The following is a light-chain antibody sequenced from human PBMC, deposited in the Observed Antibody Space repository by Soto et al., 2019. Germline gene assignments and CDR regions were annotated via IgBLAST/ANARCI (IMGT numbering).Light chain of an antibody. CDR1: QSVSSN. Sequence: EIVMTQSPATLSVSPGERATLSCRASQSVSSNLAWYQQRPGQGPRLLIYGASTRATGFPVRFSGSGSGTEFTLTISSLQSEDFAVYYCQQYNNWPFTFGGGTKVEIK. V-gene: IGKV3-15*01. J-gene: IGKJ4*01. CDR3: QQYNNWPFT. CDR2: GAS.